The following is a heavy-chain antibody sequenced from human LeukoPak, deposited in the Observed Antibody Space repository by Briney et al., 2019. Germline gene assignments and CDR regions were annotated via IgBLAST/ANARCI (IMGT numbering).Heavy chain of an antibody. J-gene: IGHJ4*02. CDR3: AREVWFGESPFDY. CDR2: IYNVDDT. D-gene: IGHD3-10*01. Sequence: RGSLRLSCAASGFTVNSNYMSWVRQAPGKGLEWISIIYNVDDTYYADSVKGRFIISRDNSKNTLYLQMNSLRAEDTAVYYCAREVWFGESPFDYWGQGTLVTVSS. CDR1: GFTVNSNY. V-gene: IGHV3-66*01.